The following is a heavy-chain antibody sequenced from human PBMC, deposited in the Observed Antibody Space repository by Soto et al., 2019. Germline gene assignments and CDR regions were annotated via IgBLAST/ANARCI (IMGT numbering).Heavy chain of an antibody. Sequence: PSQTLSLTCAISGDSASSNSATWNWIRQSPSRGLEWLGRTYYRSKWYNDYAPSVRSRIIINPDTSKNQFSLQLNSVIPEDTAVYYCGRAHLGSDRYILEPFDPWGQGTLVTVSS. CDR2: TYYRSKWYN. CDR3: GRAHLGSDRYILEPFDP. CDR1: GDSASSNSAT. D-gene: IGHD1-1*01. J-gene: IGHJ5*02. V-gene: IGHV6-1*01.